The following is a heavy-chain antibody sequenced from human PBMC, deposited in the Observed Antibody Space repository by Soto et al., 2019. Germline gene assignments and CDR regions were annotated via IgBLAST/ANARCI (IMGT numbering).Heavy chain of an antibody. CDR3: ARGVTLVRGVIHTPYFDY. CDR2: IYYSGST. D-gene: IGHD3-10*01. V-gene: IGHV4-31*03. J-gene: IGHJ4*02. CDR1: GGSISSGGYY. Sequence: QVQLQESGPGLVKPSQTLSLTCTVSGGSISSGGYYWSWIRQHPGKGLEWIGYIYYSGSTYYNPSLKSRVTISVDPPKNQSSLKLSSVTAADTAVYYCARGVTLVRGVIHTPYFDYWGQGALVTVSS.